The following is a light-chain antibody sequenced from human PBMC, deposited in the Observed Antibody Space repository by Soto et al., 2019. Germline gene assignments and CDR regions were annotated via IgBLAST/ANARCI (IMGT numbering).Light chain of an antibody. Sequence: DIQMTQSPSTLSAFVGDGVTITCRASQSISSRLAWYQQKPGRAPKVLIYDASNLESGVPPRFSGSGSGTEFTLTISSLQPDDFATYYCQQYNIYSGLTFGQGTKVEIK. CDR2: DAS. J-gene: IGKJ1*01. V-gene: IGKV1-5*01. CDR3: QQYNIYSGLT. CDR1: QSISSR.